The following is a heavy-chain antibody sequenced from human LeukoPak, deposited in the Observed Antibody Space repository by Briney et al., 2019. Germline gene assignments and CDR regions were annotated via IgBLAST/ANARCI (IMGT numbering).Heavy chain of an antibody. CDR2: ISSSSSYI. CDR1: GFTFSSYS. CDR3: AKDITPRIAAAGAPSGYGMDV. J-gene: IGHJ6*02. V-gene: IGHV3-21*04. Sequence: PGGSLRLSCAASGFTFSSYSMNWVRQAPGKGLEWVSSISSSSSYIYYADSVKGRFTISRDNSKNSLYLQMNSLRTEDTALYYCAKDITPRIAAAGAPSGYGMDVWGQGTTVTVSS. D-gene: IGHD6-13*01.